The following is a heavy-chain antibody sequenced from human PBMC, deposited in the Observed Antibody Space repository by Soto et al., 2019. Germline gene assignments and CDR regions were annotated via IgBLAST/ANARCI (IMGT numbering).Heavy chain of an antibody. V-gene: IGHV4-59*01. J-gene: IGHJ6*02. CDR1: GGSITSSY. CDR3: ARGEDAFFYYGLDV. CDR2: IYDTGISGYTPST. Sequence: SETLSLTCTVSGGSITSSYWSWIRRPPGKGLEWIAYIYDTGISGYTPSTSYNPSLKSRVTMSVDTSRSQFSLKLTSVTAADTAVXYCARGEDAFFYYGLDVWGQGITVTVSS.